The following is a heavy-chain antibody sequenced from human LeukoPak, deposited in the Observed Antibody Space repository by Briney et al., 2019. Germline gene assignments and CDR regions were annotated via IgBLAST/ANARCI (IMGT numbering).Heavy chain of an antibody. CDR2: INPNSGGT. V-gene: IGHV1-2*02. CDR3: ARWYNDHLTGSRDY. Sequence: ASVTFPCKASGYTFTGYDMHCVPQAPGQGLEWMGWINPNSGGTNYAQKFQGRVTMTRDTSISTAYMEVSRLRSDDAAVYYCARWYNDHLTGSRDYWGRGTLVTVSS. J-gene: IGHJ4*02. CDR1: GYTFTGYD. D-gene: IGHD3-9*01.